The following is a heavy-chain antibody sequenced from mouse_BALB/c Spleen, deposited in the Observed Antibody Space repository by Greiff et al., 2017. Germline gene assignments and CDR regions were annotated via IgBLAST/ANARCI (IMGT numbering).Heavy chain of an antibody. J-gene: IGHJ4*01. CDR1: GYTFTSYW. Sequence: VQLQQSGAELAKPGASVKMSCKASGYTFTSYWMHWVKQRPGQGLEWIGYINPSTGYTEYNQKFKDKATLTADKSSSTAYMQLSSLTSEDSAVYYCARYGSSSYAMDYWGQGTSVTVSS. V-gene: IGHV1-7*01. CDR2: INPSTGYT. D-gene: IGHD1-1*01. CDR3: ARYGSSSYAMDY.